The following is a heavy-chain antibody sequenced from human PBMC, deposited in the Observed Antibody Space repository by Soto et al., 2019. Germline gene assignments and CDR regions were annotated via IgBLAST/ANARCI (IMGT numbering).Heavy chain of an antibody. CDR3: ARDREYHWNYNWFDP. Sequence: QVQLVQSGAEVKKPGASVKVSCKASGYTFTSYGISWVRQAPGQGLEWMGWISAYNGNTNFAQQLQGRVTRTTETSTSTAYMELRSLRSDDTAVYYCARDREYHWNYNWFDPWGQGTLVTVSS. CDR1: GYTFTSYG. J-gene: IGHJ5*02. CDR2: ISAYNGNT. D-gene: IGHD1-7*01. V-gene: IGHV1-18*01.